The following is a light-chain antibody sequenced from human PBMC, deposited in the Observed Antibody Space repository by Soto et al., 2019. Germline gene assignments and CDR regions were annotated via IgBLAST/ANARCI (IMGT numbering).Light chain of an antibody. J-gene: IGKJ4*01. CDR2: AAS. CDR3: QQSYSTPLT. V-gene: IGKV1-39*01. CDR1: QSISSN. Sequence: IQMTQSPSSLSASVGDRVTLTCRASQSISSNLNWYQQKPGKAPKLLIYAASSLQSGVPSRFSGGGSGTDFTLTISSLQPEDFATYSCQQSYSTPLTFGGGTKVDIK.